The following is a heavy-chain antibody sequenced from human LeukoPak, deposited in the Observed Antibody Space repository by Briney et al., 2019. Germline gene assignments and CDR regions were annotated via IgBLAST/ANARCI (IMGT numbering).Heavy chain of an antibody. V-gene: IGHV3-21*01. J-gene: IGHJ3*02. CDR1: GFTFSSYI. CDR3: ARDPRGYNWNDVTDAFDI. CDR2: ISSSSSYI. Sequence: GGSLRLSCAASGFTFSSYIMNWVRQAPGKGLEWVSFISSSSSYIYYADSVKGRFTISRDNAKNSLYLQMNSLRAEDTAVYYCARDPRGYNWNDVTDAFDIWGQGTMVTVSS. D-gene: IGHD1-20*01.